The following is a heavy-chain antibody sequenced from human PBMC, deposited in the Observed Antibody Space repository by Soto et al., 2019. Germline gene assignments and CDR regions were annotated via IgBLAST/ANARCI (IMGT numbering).Heavy chain of an antibody. CDR1: GGTFSSYA. CDR2: IIPIFGTA. J-gene: IGHJ4*02. Sequence: ASVKVSCKASGGTFSSYAISWVRQAPGQGLEWMGGIIPIFGTANYAQKFQGRVTITADESTSTAYMELSSLRSEDTAVYYCARDGEMATFSAYWGQGTLVTVYS. CDR3: ARDGEMATFSAY. V-gene: IGHV1-69*13. D-gene: IGHD5-12*01.